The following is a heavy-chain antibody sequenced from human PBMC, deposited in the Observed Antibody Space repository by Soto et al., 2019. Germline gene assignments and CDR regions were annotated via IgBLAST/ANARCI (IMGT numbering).Heavy chain of an antibody. V-gene: IGHV1-18*01. Sequence: QVQLVQSGGEVKKPGASVKVSCKASGYSFNTYGISWVREAPGQPLEWMGWISVNKGITNYAQKFQGRIIMTTDTSTSTAYMELRSLRSDDTAVYYCARVWVRGEVDFWGQGTLVTVSS. CDR1: GYSFNTYG. D-gene: IGHD3-10*01. CDR2: ISVNKGIT. J-gene: IGHJ4*02. CDR3: ARVWVRGEVDF.